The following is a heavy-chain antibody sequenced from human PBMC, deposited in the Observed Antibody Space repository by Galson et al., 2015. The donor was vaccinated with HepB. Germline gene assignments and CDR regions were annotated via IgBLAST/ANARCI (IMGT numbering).Heavy chain of an antibody. CDR2: ISYDGSNK. D-gene: IGHD3-16*02. CDR1: GFTFSRYA. CDR3: ARANMITFGGVIDGFDY. V-gene: IGHV3-30-3*01. Sequence: SLRLSCAASGFTFSRYAMHWVRQAPGKGLEWVAVISYDGSNKYYADSVKGRFTISRDNSKNTLYLQMNSLRAEDTAVYYCARANMITFGGVIDGFDYWGQGTLVTVSS. J-gene: IGHJ4*02.